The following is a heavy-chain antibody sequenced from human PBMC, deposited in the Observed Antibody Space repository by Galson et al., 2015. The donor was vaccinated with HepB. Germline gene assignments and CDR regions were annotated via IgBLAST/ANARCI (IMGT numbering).Heavy chain of an antibody. V-gene: IGHV3-11*01. CDR3: ARDWVRGGSGWYYGMDV. CDR1: GFTFSDYY. Sequence: SLRLSCAASGFTFSDYYMSWIRQAPGKGLEWVSYISSSGSTIYYADSVKGRFTISRDNAKNSLYLQMNSLRAEDTAVYYCARDWVRGGSGWYYGMDVWGQGTTVTVSS. CDR2: ISSSGSTI. D-gene: IGHD2-15*01. J-gene: IGHJ6*02.